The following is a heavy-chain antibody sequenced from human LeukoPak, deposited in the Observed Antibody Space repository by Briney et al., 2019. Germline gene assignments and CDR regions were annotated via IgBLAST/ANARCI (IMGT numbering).Heavy chain of an antibody. CDR2: IKQDGSEK. J-gene: IGHJ4*02. V-gene: IGHV3-7*01. D-gene: IGHD3-3*01. Sequence: GGSLRLSCAASGFTFSSYWMSWVRQAPGKGLEWVANIKQDGSEKYYVDSVKGRFTISRDNAKNSLYLQMNSLRAEDTAVYYCARVLSIFGVVIMGDYHFDYWGQGTLVTVSS. CDR1: GFTFSSYW. CDR3: ARVLSIFGVVIMGDYHFDY.